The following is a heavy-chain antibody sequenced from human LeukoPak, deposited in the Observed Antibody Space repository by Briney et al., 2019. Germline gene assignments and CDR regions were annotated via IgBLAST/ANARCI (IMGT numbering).Heavy chain of an antibody. D-gene: IGHD3-22*01. CDR2: INHSGST. Sequence: SETLSLTCAVYGGSFSGYYWSWIRQPPGKGLEWIGEINHSGSTNYNPSLKSRVTISVDTSKNRFSLKLSSVTAADTAVYYCAREGLIMDDYYDSSGSLEWWFDPWGQGTLVTVSS. V-gene: IGHV4-34*01. J-gene: IGHJ5*02. CDR1: GGSFSGYY. CDR3: AREGLIMDDYYDSSGSLEWWFDP.